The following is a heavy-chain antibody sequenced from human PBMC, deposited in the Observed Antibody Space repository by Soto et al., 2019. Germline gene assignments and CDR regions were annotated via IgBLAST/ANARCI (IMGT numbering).Heavy chain of an antibody. V-gene: IGHV4-30-4*01. Sequence: SETLSLTCTVSGGSISSGDYYWSWIRQPPGTGLEWIGYIYYSGSTYYNPSLKSRVTISVDTSKNQFSLKLSSVTAADTAVYYCARAYYDFWSGYPLDYWGQGALVTVSS. CDR1: GGSISSGDYY. J-gene: IGHJ4*02. CDR2: IYYSGST. D-gene: IGHD3-3*01. CDR3: ARAYYDFWSGYPLDY.